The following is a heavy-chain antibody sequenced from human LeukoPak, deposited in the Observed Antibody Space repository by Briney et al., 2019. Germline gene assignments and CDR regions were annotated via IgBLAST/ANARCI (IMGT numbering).Heavy chain of an antibody. V-gene: IGHV3-48*01. CDR1: GFTFSSYS. J-gene: IGHJ4*02. CDR3: ARGTYYYGSDRSY. D-gene: IGHD3-10*01. CDR2: ISSSSSTI. Sequence: PGGSLRLSCAASGFTFSSYSMNWVRQAPGKGLEWVSYISSSSSTIYYADSVKGRFTISRDNAKNSLYLQMNSLRAEDTAVYYCARGTYYYGSDRSYWGQGTLVTVSS.